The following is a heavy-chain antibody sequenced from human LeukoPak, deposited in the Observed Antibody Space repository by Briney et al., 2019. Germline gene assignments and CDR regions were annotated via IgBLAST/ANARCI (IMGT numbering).Heavy chain of an antibody. CDR1: GYPFSAHF. J-gene: IGHJ4*02. CDR3: VRGTPTPGMDY. D-gene: IGHD3-10*01. CDR2: IDTTTGNP. Sequence: GASVKVSCKASGYPFSAHFLNWARQAPGQGLEWMGNIDTTTGNPRYAQDFTGRFVFSLDTSVSTAYLQITSLKADDTAAYYCVRGTPTPGMDYWGQGTQVTVSS. V-gene: IGHV7-4-1*02.